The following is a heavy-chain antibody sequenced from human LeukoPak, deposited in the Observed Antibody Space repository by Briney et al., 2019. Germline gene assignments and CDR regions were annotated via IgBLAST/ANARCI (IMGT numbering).Heavy chain of an antibody. D-gene: IGHD5-18*01. CDR2: INSDGSIA. Sequence: GGSLRLTCAASGFTFSTYWMHWVRQVPGKGLVWVSRINSDGSIADYADAVKGRFTISRDNARNTLYLEMNSLRAEDTALYFCAPEGGSSYDYWGQGTLVTVSS. V-gene: IGHV3-74*01. J-gene: IGHJ4*02. CDR3: APEGGSSYDY. CDR1: GFTFSTYW.